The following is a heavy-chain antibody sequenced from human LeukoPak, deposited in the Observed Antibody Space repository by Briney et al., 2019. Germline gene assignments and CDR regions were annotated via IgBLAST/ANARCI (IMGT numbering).Heavy chain of an antibody. J-gene: IGHJ5*02. V-gene: IGHV3-30*18. D-gene: IGHD6-13*01. CDR1: GFTFSSYG. Sequence: GGSLRLSCAASGFTFSSYGMHWVRQAPGKGLEWVAVISYDGSNKYYADSVKGRFTISRDNSKNTLYLQMSSLRPEDTAVYFCVKGGSSTWSWFDPWGQGTLVTVSS. CDR2: ISYDGSNK. CDR3: VKGGSSTWSWFDP.